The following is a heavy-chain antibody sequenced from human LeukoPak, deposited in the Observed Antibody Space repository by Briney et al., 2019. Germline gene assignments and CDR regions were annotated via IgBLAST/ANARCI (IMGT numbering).Heavy chain of an antibody. CDR3: AKGLHLRYFDWLSSYFDY. V-gene: IGHV3-30-3*01. CDR1: GFTFSSYA. J-gene: IGHJ4*02. Sequence: GGSLRLSCAASGFTFSSYAMHWVRQAPGKGLEWVAVISYDGSNKYYADSVKGRFTISRDNSKNTLYLQMNSLRTEDTAVYYCAKGLHLRYFDWLSSYFDYWGQGTLVTVSS. CDR2: ISYDGSNK. D-gene: IGHD3-9*01.